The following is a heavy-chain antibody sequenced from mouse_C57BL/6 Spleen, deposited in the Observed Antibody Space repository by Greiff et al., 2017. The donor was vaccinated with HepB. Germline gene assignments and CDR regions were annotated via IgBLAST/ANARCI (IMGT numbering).Heavy chain of an antibody. D-gene: IGHD2-4*01. Sequence: QVQLQQPGAELVKPGASVKMSCKASGYTFTSYWITWVKQRPGQGLEWIGDIYPGSGSTNYNEKFKSKATLTVDTSSSTAYMQLSSLTSEDSAVYYCARRGGIYYDYAWFAYWGQGTLVTVSA. CDR1: GYTFTSYW. J-gene: IGHJ3*01. V-gene: IGHV1-55*01. CDR2: IYPGSGST. CDR3: ARRGGIYYDYAWFAY.